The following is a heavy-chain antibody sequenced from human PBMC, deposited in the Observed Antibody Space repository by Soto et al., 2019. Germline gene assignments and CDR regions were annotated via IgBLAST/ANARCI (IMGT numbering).Heavy chain of an antibody. CDR1: GGSISSSSYY. CDR3: ARRPPYYYDSSGYIDY. V-gene: IGHV4-39*01. J-gene: IGHJ4*02. Sequence: SETLSLTCTVSGGSISSSSYYWGWIRQPPGKGLEWIGSIYYSGSTYYNPSLKSRVTTSVDTSKNQFSLKLSSVTAADTAVYYCARRPPYYYDSSGYIDYWGQGTLVTVSS. CDR2: IYYSGST. D-gene: IGHD3-22*01.